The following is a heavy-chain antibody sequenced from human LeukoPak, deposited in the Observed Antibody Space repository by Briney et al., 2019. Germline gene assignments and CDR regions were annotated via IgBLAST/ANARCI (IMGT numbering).Heavy chain of an antibody. CDR2: ISGSGGST. D-gene: IGHD4-17*01. CDR1: GFTFSSYA. V-gene: IGHV3-23*01. Sequence: GGSLRLSCAASGFTFSSYAMSWVRQAPGKGLEWVSAISGSGGSTYYADSVKGRFTISRDNSKNTLYLQMNSLRADDTAVYFCARAGLYGGGYWGQGTLVTVSS. CDR3: ARAGLYGGGY. J-gene: IGHJ4*02.